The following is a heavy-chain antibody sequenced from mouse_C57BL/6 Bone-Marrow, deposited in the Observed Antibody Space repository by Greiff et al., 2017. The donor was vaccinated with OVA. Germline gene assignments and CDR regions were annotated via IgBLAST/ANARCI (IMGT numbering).Heavy chain of an antibody. CDR1: GYTFTSYW. J-gene: IGHJ3*01. D-gene: IGHD1-1*01. Sequence: QVHVKQPGAELVKPGASVKLSCKASGYTFTSYWMHWVKQRPGQGLEWIGMIHPNSGSTNYNEKFKSKATLTVDKSSSTAYMQLSSLTSEDSAVYYCARSDYYGSSVFAYWGQGTLVTVSA. CDR3: ARSDYYGSSVFAY. CDR2: IHPNSGST. V-gene: IGHV1-64*01.